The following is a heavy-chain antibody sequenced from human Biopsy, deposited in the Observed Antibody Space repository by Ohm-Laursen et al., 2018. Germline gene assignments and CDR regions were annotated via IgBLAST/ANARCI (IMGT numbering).Heavy chain of an antibody. J-gene: IGHJ4*02. Sequence: SLRLSCSASGFSFSDNYMDWVRQAPGKGLEWVGRIRDKANSYTTDYAASVKGRFTISRDDSKNSLYLQMNSLRAEDTALYYCARGGQGGFLEWLFIGWGQGTPVTVSS. CDR1: GFSFSDNY. V-gene: IGHV3-72*01. CDR3: ARGGQGGFLEWLFIG. D-gene: IGHD3-3*01. CDR2: IRDKANSYTT.